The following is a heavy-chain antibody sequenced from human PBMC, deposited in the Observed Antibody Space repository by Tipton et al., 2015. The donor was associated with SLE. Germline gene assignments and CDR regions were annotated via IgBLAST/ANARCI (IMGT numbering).Heavy chain of an antibody. V-gene: IGHV4-39*07. J-gene: IGHJ3*02. CDR3: ARARDYYDFWSGHGAFDI. D-gene: IGHD3-3*01. CDR2: IYYSGST. CDR1: GGSISSSSYY. Sequence: TLSLTCTVSGGSISSSSYYWGWIRQPPGKGLEWIGSIYYSGSTYYNPSLKSRVTISVDTPRNQLSLKLSSVTAADTAVYYCARARDYYDFWSGHGAFDIWGQGTMVTVSS.